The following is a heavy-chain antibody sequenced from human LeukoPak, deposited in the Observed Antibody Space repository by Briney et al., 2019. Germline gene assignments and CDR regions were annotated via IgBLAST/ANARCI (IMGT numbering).Heavy chain of an antibody. CDR2: ISSSSSYI. CDR1: GFTFSSYS. CDR3: AMGVRGVYGYYYMDV. J-gene: IGHJ6*03. Sequence: MPGGSLRLSCAASGFTFSSYSMNWVRQAPGKGLEWVSSISSSSSYIYYADSVKGRFTISRDNAKDSLYLQMNSLRAEDTAVYYCAMGVRGVYGYYYMDVWGKGTTVTISS. V-gene: IGHV3-21*01. D-gene: IGHD3-10*01.